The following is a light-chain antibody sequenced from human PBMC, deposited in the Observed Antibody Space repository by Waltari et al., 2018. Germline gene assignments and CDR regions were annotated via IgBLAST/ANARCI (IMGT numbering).Light chain of an antibody. V-gene: IGKV1-5*03. J-gene: IGKJ1*01. CDR1: QSIGSW. CDR3: QQYNNYSRT. CDR2: KAS. Sequence: DIQMTQSPSALSASVGDRVTITCRTSQSIGSWLARYQQKPGKAPELLIYKASRLEIGVPSRFSGSGSGTEFTLTINSLQPDDFASYYCQQYNNYSRTFGQGTKVEIK.